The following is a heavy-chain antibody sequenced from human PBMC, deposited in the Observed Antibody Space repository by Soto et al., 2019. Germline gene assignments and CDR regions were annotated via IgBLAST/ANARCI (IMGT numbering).Heavy chain of an antibody. CDR1: GFTFSGSA. Sequence: VQLVESGGGLVQPGGSLKLSCAASGFTFSGSAMHWVRQASGKGLEWVGRIRSKANSYATAYAASVKGRFTISRDDSKNTAYLQMNSLKTEDTAVYYCTRLSMIVHWYFDLWGRGTLVTVSS. D-gene: IGHD3-22*01. V-gene: IGHV3-73*02. J-gene: IGHJ2*01. CDR3: TRLSMIVHWYFDL. CDR2: IRSKANSYAT.